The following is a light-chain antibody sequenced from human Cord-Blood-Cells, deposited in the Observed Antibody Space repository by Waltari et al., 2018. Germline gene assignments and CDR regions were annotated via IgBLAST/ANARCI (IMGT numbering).Light chain of an antibody. Sequence: QSALTQPRSVSGSPGQSVSISCTGTSSDVGGYNYVTWYQQHPGKDTTLMIYDVSKRPSGVPDRFSGSKSGNTASLTISGLQAEDEADYYCCSYAGSYTWVFGGGTKLTVL. CDR2: DVS. J-gene: IGLJ3*02. CDR3: CSYAGSYTWV. V-gene: IGLV2-11*02. CDR1: SSDVGGYNY.